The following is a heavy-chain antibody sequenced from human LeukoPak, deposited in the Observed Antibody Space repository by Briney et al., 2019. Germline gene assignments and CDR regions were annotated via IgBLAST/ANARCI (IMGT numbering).Heavy chain of an antibody. CDR2: IKSDGSST. D-gene: IGHD2-21*02. Sequence: GGSLRLSCAASGFTFGAYTINWVRQAPGEALMWVSRIKSDGSSTTYADSVKGRFTISRDNAKNTLYLQMNSLRAEDTAVYYCSRDSLSSCGGDCYSGLDVWGQGTTVTVSS. CDR3: SRDSLSSCGGDCYSGLDV. CDR1: GFTFGAYT. V-gene: IGHV3-74*01. J-gene: IGHJ6*02.